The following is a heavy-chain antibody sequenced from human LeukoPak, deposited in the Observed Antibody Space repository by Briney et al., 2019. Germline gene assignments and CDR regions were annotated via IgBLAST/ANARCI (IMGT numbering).Heavy chain of an antibody. Sequence: GESLKISCQGSGYSFTSYWIGWVRQMPGKGLEWMGIIYPGDSDTRYSPSFQGQVTISADKSISTAYLQWSSLKASDTAMYYCARRYGYCSSTSCHFDYWGQGTLVTVSS. D-gene: IGHD2-2*01. J-gene: IGHJ4*02. V-gene: IGHV5-51*01. CDR3: ARRYGYCSSTSCHFDY. CDR2: IYPGDSDT. CDR1: GYSFTSYW.